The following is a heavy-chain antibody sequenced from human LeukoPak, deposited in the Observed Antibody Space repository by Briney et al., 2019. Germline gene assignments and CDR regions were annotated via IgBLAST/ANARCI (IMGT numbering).Heavy chain of an antibody. Sequence: GGSLRLSCAASGFTISDYWMSWVRQAPGKGPEWLANIKQDGNEKNYVDSVKGRFTISRDNAKNSLFLQMNSLRAEDTAVYYCVRGRGSLDGNSFGLYSWFDPWGQGILVTVSS. J-gene: IGHJ5*02. CDR1: GFTISDYW. CDR2: IKQDGNEK. V-gene: IGHV3-7*01. CDR3: VRGRGSLDGNSFGLYSWFDP. D-gene: IGHD5-18*01.